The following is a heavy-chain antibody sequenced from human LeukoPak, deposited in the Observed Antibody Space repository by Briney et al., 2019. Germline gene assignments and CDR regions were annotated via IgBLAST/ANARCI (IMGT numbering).Heavy chain of an antibody. CDR2: ISSSGSTI. CDR3: ARVLLRIRNSAVGAFDY. J-gene: IGHJ4*02. D-gene: IGHD1-26*01. V-gene: IGHV3-11*01. Sequence: PGGSLRLSCTASGFTFSDYYMSWIRQAPGKGLEWVSYISSSGSTIYYADSVKGRFTISRDNAKNSLYLQMNSLRAEDTAVYYCARVLLRIRNSAVGAFDYWGQGTLVTVSS. CDR1: GFTFSDYY.